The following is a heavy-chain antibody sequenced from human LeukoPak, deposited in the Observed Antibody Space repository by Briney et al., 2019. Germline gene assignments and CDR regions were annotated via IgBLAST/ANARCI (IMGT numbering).Heavy chain of an antibody. CDR3: ARDRGGYGAQQDY. D-gene: IGHD3-16*01. V-gene: IGHV4-30-4*08. CDR2: IYYSGGT. CDR1: GGSISSGDYY. Sequence: SETLSLTCTVSGGSISSGDYYWSWIRQPPGKGLEWIGYIYYSGGTYSNPSLKSRVPMSVDTSKNQFSLKLSSVTAADTAVYYCARDRGGYGAQQDYWGQGTLVTVSS. J-gene: IGHJ4*02.